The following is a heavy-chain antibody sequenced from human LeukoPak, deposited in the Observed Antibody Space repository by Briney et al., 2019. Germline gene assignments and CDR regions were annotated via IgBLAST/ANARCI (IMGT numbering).Heavy chain of an antibody. J-gene: IGHJ4*02. CDR2: IYPGDSDT. V-gene: IGHV5-51*01. CDR1: GYSFTSYW. CDR3: ARRGSYGYSATYYFDY. Sequence: GESLKISCQGSGYSFTSYWIGWVRQLPGKGLGWMGIIYPGDSDTRYSPSFQGQVTISADKSISTAYLQWSSLKASDTAMYYCARRGSYGYSATYYFDYWGQGTLVTVSS. D-gene: IGHD5-24*01.